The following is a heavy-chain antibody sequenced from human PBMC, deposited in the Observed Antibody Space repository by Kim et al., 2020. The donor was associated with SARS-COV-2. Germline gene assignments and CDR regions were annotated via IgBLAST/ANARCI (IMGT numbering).Heavy chain of an antibody. D-gene: IGHD2-21*02. Sequence: SETLSLTCTVSGGSISSGGYYWSWIRQHPGKGLEWIGYIYYSGSTYYNPSLKSRVTISVDTSKNQFSLKLSSVTAADTAVYYCARGGVVVVTAIYYYYGMDVWGQGTTVTVSS. CDR1: GGSISSGGYY. J-gene: IGHJ6*02. CDR3: ARGGVVVVTAIYYYYGMDV. V-gene: IGHV4-31*03. CDR2: IYYSGST.